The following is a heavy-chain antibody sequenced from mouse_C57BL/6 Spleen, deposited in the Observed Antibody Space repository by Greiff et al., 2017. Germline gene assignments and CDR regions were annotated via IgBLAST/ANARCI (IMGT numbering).Heavy chain of an antibody. Sequence: VQLQQSGPELVKPGASVTISCKASGYAFSSSWMNWVKQRPGKGLEWIGRIYPGDGDTNYNGKFKGKATLTADKSSSTAYRQLSSLTSEDSAVYICARGGYYVDYWGQGTTLTVSS. CDR3: ARGGYYVDY. V-gene: IGHV1-82*01. J-gene: IGHJ2*01. CDR1: GYAFSSSW. CDR2: IYPGDGDT.